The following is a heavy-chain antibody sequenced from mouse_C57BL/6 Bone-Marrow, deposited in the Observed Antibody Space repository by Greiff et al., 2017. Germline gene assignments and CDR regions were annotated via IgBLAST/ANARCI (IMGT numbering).Heavy chain of an antibody. CDR1: GFTFSSYG. V-gene: IGHV5-6*01. J-gene: IGHJ4*01. CDR2: ISSGGSYT. CDR3: ARQDYGSGYAMDY. Sequence: DVHLVESGGDLVKPGGSLKLSCAASGFTFSSYGMSWVRQTPDKRLEWVATISSGGSYTYSPDSVKGRFTISRDNAKTTQKLQMRSLKAEDTAMYYCARQDYGSGYAMDYWGQGTSVTVSS. D-gene: IGHD1-1*01.